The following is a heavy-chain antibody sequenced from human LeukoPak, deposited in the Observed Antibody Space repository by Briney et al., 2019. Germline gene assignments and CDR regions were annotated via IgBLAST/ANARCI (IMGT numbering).Heavy chain of an antibody. CDR3: ARFGYCSSTSCYDY. CDR1: GFTFSNYW. D-gene: IGHD2-2*03. Sequence: PGGSLRLSCAASGFTFSNYWMHWVRQAPGKGLVWVSRINSDGINTSYADSVKGRFTISRDNAKNSLYLQMNSLRAEDTAVYYCARFGYCSSTSCYDYWGQGTLVTVSS. J-gene: IGHJ4*02. V-gene: IGHV3-74*01. CDR2: INSDGINT.